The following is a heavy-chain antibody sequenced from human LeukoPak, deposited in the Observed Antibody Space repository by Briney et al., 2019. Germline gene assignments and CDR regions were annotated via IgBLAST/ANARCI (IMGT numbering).Heavy chain of an antibody. CDR2: IYWDDDK. V-gene: IGHV2-5*02. J-gene: IGHJ4*02. Sequence: SGPTLVNPTQTLTLTCTFSGFSLSTSGVGAGWIRQPPGKALEWLALIYWDDDKRYSPCLKSRLTITKDTSKNQVVLTMTNMDPVDTATYYCARPMVRGEILDYWGQGTLVTVSS. D-gene: IGHD3-10*01. CDR1: GFSLSTSGVG. CDR3: ARPMVRGEILDY.